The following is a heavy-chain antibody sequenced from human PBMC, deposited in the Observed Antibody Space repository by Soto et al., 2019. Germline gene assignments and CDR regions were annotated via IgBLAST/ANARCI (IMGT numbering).Heavy chain of an antibody. V-gene: IGHV1-18*01. D-gene: IGHD2-8*02. J-gene: IGHJ4*02. CDR1: GYIFTSYG. CDR3: ARTRGYCTGGTCYFDY. Sequence: QVQLVQSGAEVKKPGASVKVSCKASGYIFTSYGISWVRQAPGQGPEWMGWISAYNGDTNYAQKLQGRVTMTTDTSTTTAYMELRSPGSDDTAVYYCARTRGYCTGGTCYFDYWGQGTLVTVSS. CDR2: ISAYNGDT.